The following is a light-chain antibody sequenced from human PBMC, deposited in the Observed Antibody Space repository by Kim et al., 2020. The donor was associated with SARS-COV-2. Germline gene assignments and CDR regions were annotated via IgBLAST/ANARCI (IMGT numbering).Light chain of an antibody. CDR2: KTS. V-gene: IGKV1-5*03. J-gene: IGKJ2*03. Sequence: SAYIGDRVTISCRANKSISSWLAWYQQKPGKAPKLLIYKTSYLESGVPSGFSGSGSGTEFTLTIASLQPDDFATYYCQQYDKDPYSFGQGTKLEI. CDR3: QQYDKDPYS. CDR1: KSISSW.